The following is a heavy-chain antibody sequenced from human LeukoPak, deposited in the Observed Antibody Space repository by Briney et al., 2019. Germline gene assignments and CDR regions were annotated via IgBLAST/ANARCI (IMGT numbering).Heavy chain of an antibody. J-gene: IGHJ4*02. V-gene: IGHV4-34*01. CDR1: GGSFSGYY. D-gene: IGHD7-27*01. CDR2: INHSGST. Sequence: SETLSLTCAVYGGSFSGYYWSWIRQPPVKGLEWIGEINHSGSTNYNPSLKSRVTISVDTSKNQFSLKLSSVTAADTAVYYCARVAGDMDYWGQGTLVTVSS. CDR3: ARVAGDMDY.